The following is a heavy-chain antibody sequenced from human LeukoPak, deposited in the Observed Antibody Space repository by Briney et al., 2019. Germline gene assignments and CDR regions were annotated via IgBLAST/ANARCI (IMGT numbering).Heavy chain of an antibody. CDR1: GYRFTNYW. CDR2: IYPGDSDT. V-gene: IGHV5-51*01. D-gene: IGHD6-19*01. Sequence: GESLKISCQGSGYRFTNYWIGWVRQMSGKGLEWMGIIYPGDSDTRYSPSFQDQVTMSVDRSINTAYLHWSSLKASDTAMYYCARQRGIAVAAPDYWGQGTLVTVSS. CDR3: ARQRGIAVAAPDY. J-gene: IGHJ4*02.